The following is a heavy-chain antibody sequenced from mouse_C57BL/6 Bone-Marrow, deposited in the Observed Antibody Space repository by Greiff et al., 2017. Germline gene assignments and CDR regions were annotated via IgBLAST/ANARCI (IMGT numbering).Heavy chain of an antibody. Sequence: VQLQQPGAELVKPGASVKMSCKASGYTFTSYWITWVKQRPGQGLEWIGDIYPGSGSTNYNEKFKGKATLTVDNSSSTAYMQLSSLTSEDSAVDACARGETLVWLRRAFAYWGQGTLVTVSA. D-gene: IGHD2-2*01. CDR3: ARGETLVWLRRAFAY. CDR1: GYTFTSYW. J-gene: IGHJ3*01. V-gene: IGHV1-55*01. CDR2: IYPGSGST.